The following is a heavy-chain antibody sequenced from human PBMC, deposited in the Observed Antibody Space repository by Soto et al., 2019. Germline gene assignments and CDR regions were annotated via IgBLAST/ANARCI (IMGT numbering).Heavy chain of an antibody. Sequence: SVKVACKASGYTFPCYDITWVRQATGQGLEWMGWMNPNSGKTGYAQKFQGRVTMTRNTSISTAYMELSSLRSEDTAVYYCARDSSGHYPLGWWGQGALVTVSS. CDR1: GYTFPCYD. CDR2: MNPNSGKT. D-gene: IGHD3-22*01. J-gene: IGHJ4*02. V-gene: IGHV1-8*02. CDR3: ARDSSGHYPLGW.